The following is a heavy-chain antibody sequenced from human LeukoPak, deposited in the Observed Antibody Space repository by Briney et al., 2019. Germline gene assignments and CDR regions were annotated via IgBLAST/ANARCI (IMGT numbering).Heavy chain of an antibody. D-gene: IGHD6-13*01. CDR3: ARGGSSSWDFDY. CDR2: ISSNGGST. V-gene: IGHV3-64*01. J-gene: IGHJ4*02. Sequence: GGSLRLSCAVSGFTFSSYAMHWVRQAPGKGLEYVSAISSNGGSTYYANSVKGRFTISRDNSKNTLYLQMGSLRAEDMAVYYCARGGSSSWDFDYWGQGTLVTVSS. CDR1: GFTFSSYA.